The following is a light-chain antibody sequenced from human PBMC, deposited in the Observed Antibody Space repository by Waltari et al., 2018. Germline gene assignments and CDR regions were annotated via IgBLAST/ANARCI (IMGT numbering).Light chain of an antibody. Sequence: IQLTQSPSSLSASLGDRVTITCRASQGISSNLAWYQQKPGKAPKLLISAASTLQSGVPLRVSGSGSGTDFTLTISSLQPEDFATYYCQQLNSYPITFGQGTRLEIK. CDR2: AAS. CDR3: QQLNSYPIT. V-gene: IGKV1-9*01. J-gene: IGKJ5*01. CDR1: QGISSN.